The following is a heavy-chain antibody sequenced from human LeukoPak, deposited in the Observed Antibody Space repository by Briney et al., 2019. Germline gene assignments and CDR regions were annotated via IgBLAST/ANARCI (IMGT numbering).Heavy chain of an antibody. Sequence: SETLSLTCAVYGGSFSGYYWSWIRQPPGKGLEWIGEINHSGSTNYNPSLKSRVTISVDTSKNQFSLKLSSVTAADTAVYYCARSRGYSYGYFDYWGQGTLLTVSS. CDR3: ARSRGYSYGYFDY. J-gene: IGHJ4*02. CDR2: INHSGST. D-gene: IGHD5-18*01. V-gene: IGHV4-34*01. CDR1: GGSFSGYY.